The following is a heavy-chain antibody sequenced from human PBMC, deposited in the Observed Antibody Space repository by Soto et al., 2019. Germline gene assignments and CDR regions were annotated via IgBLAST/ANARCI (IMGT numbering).Heavy chain of an antibody. J-gene: IGHJ4*02. CDR1: GYTFTSYA. CDR3: ARDIMGGYCSGGSCYSLSH. CDR2: INAGNGNT. D-gene: IGHD2-15*01. Sequence: QVQLVQSGAEVKKPGASVKVSCKASGYTFTSYAMHWVRQAPGQRLEWMGWINAGNGNTKYSQKFQGRVTITRDTSASTDYMELSSMRSEDTAVYYCARDIMGGYCSGGSCYSLSHWGQGTLVTVSS. V-gene: IGHV1-3*01.